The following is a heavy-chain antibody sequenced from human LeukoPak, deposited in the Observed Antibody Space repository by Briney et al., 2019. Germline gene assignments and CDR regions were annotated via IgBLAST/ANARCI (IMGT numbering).Heavy chain of an antibody. V-gene: IGHV1-69*05. Sequence: ASVKVSCKASGGTFSSYSISWVRQAPGQGLEWMGVIIPMFGTTTYAQRFQGRVTMTRDTSISTAYMELSGLSLDDTAVYYCARDKNYYASSGFDPWGQGTLVTVSA. CDR2: IIPMFGTT. D-gene: IGHD3-22*01. J-gene: IGHJ5*02. CDR3: ARDKNYYASSGFDP. CDR1: GGTFSSYS.